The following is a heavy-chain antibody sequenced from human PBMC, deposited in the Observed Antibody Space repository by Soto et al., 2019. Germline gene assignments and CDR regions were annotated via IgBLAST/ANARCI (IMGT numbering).Heavy chain of an antibody. CDR3: ASRILLDSSGYYFFDY. CDR1: GGSFSGYY. J-gene: IGHJ4*02. D-gene: IGHD3-22*01. V-gene: IGHV4-34*01. CDR2: INHSGST. Sequence: SETLSLTCAVYGGSFSGYYWSWIRQPPGKGLEWIGEINHSGSTNYNPSLKSRVTISVDTSKNQFSLKLSSVTAADTAVYYCASRILLDSSGYYFFDYWGQGTLVTVSS.